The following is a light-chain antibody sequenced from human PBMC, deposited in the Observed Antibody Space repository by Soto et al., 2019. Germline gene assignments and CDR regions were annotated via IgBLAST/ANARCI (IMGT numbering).Light chain of an antibody. CDR2: DAS. CDR1: QSVSSY. V-gene: IGKV3-11*01. J-gene: IGKJ5*01. Sequence: EIVLTQSPATLSLSPGESATLSCRASQSVSSYLAWYQQKPGQAPTLLIYDASNRATGIPARFSGSGSGTDFTLTISSLEPEDFAVYYCQQRSNWPITFGQGTRLEIK. CDR3: QQRSNWPIT.